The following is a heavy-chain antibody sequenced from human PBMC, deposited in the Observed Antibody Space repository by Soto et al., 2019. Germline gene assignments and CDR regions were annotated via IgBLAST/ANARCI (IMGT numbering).Heavy chain of an antibody. CDR3: ARGRETDFWSGYYKVVWFDP. V-gene: IGHV4-34*01. Sequence: TLSLTCAVYGGSFSGYYWSWIRQPPGKGLEWIGEINHSGSTNYNPSLKSRVTISVDTSKNQFSLKLSSVTAADTAVYYCARGRETDFWSGYYKVVWFDPWGQGTLVTVSS. CDR1: GGSFSGYY. CDR2: INHSGST. D-gene: IGHD3-3*01. J-gene: IGHJ5*02.